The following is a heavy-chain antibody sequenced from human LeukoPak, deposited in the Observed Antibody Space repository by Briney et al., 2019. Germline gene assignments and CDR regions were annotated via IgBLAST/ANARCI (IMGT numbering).Heavy chain of an antibody. V-gene: IGHV3-7*03. D-gene: IGHD1-26*01. J-gene: IGHJ5*02. CDR1: GFTFSSKW. Sequence: GGSLRLSCAASGFTFSSKWLSWVRQAPGKGLEWVGNIQPDGGEQYPVNSVKGRFTISRDNARNSLFLQMNSLRVEDTAVYYCARDNSVGDYAWWFDPWGQGTLVTVSS. CDR3: ARDNSVGDYAWWFDP. CDR2: IQPDGGEQ.